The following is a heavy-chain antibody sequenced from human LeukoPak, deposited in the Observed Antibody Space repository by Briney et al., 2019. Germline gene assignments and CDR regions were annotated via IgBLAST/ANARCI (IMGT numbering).Heavy chain of an antibody. CDR1: GYTFTSYY. V-gene: IGHV1-46*01. Sequence: ASVKVSCKASGYTFTSYYMHWVRQAPGQGLEWMGIINPSGGSTSYAQKFQGRVTISVDTSKNQFSLKLSSVTAADTAVYYCARATEHGLSDYWGQGTLVTVSS. CDR3: ARATEHGLSDY. J-gene: IGHJ4*02. CDR2: INPSGGST. D-gene: IGHD1-26*01.